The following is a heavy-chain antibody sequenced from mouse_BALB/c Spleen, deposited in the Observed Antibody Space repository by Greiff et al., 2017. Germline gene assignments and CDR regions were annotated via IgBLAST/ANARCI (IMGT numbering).Heavy chain of an antibody. V-gene: IGHV5-6-5*01. CDR1: GFTFSSYA. J-gene: IGHJ2*01. Sequence: EVQRVESGGGLVKPGGSLKLSCAASGFTFSSYAMSWVRQTPEKRLEWVASISSGGSTYYPDSVKGRFTISRDNARNILYLQMSSLRSEDTAMYYCARGRAYGNFYFDYWGQGTTLTVSS. CDR3: ARGRAYGNFYFDY. CDR2: ISSGGST. D-gene: IGHD2-1*01.